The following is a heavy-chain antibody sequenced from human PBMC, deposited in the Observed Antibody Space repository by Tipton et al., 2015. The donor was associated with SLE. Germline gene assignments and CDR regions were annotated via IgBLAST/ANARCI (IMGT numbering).Heavy chain of an antibody. D-gene: IGHD1-1*01. J-gene: IGHJ4*02. CDR3: ARVEGPYYFDY. V-gene: IGHV4-34*01. CDR2: INHSGST. CDR1: GGSFSGYY. Sequence: LRLSCAVYGGSFSGYYWSWIRQPPGKGLEWIGEINHSGSTNYNPSLKSRVTISVDTSKNQFSLKLSSVTAADTAVYYCARVEGPYYFDYWGQGTLVTVSS.